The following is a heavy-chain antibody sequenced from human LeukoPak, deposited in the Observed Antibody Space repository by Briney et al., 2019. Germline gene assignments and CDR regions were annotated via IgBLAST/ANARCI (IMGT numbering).Heavy chain of an antibody. J-gene: IGHJ3*02. CDR2: IYYSGST. V-gene: IGHV4-59*12. CDR3: ARGVRVMSAFDI. CDR1: GGSISSYY. D-gene: IGHD3-16*01. Sequence: SETLSLTCTVSGGSISSYYWSWIRQPPGKGLEWIGYIYYSGSTNYNPSLKSRVTISVDTSKNQFSLKLSSVTAADTAVYYCARGVRVMSAFDIWGQGTMVTVSS.